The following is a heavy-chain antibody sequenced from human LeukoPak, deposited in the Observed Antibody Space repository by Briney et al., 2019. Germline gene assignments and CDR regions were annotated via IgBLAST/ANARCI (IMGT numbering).Heavy chain of an antibody. Sequence: ASVKVSCKASGYTFTGSYMHWVRQAPGQGLEWMGWISAYNGNTNYAQKLQGRVTMTTDTSTSTAYMELRSLRSDDTAVYYCARDPGHLAAAGFDAFDIWGQGTMVTVSS. J-gene: IGHJ3*02. V-gene: IGHV1-18*04. CDR1: GYTFTGSY. CDR2: ISAYNGNT. D-gene: IGHD6-13*01. CDR3: ARDPGHLAAAGFDAFDI.